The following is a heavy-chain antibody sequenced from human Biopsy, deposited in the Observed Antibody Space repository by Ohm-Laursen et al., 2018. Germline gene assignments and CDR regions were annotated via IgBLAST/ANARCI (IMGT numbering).Heavy chain of an antibody. CDR2: ITPIFDIN. D-gene: IGHD1-1*01. Sequence: SSVKVSCKASGGTFSSYSITWVRQAPGQGLEWMGGITPIFDINNYAQKSQGRLTITADESTSTAYMELSGLRSEDTAVYYYAADINVWNVNYWGQGTQVTVSS. CDR3: AADINVWNVNY. J-gene: IGHJ4*02. V-gene: IGHV1-69*01. CDR1: GGTFSSYS.